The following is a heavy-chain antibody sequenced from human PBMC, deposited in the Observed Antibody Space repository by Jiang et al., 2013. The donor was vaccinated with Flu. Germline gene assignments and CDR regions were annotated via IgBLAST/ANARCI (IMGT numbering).Heavy chain of an antibody. Sequence: SGAEVKKPGASVKVSCKASGYTFTNYGISWVRQAPGQGLEWMGWISAYYGSTNYVQRLQGRVTMTRDTATSTAYMELRSLRPDDTAMYYCVRCSGYRTTSWYLWFDPWGQGTLVSVSS. V-gene: IGHV1-18*01. J-gene: IGHJ5*02. CDR2: ISAYYGST. D-gene: IGHD6-13*01. CDR3: VRCSGYRTTSWYLWFDP. CDR1: GYTFTNYG.